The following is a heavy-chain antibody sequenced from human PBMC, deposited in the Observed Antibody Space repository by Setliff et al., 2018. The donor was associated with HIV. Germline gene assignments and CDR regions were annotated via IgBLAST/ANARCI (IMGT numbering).Heavy chain of an antibody. CDR2: IYYTGST. J-gene: IGHJ4*02. D-gene: IGHD5-18*01. Sequence: PSETLSLTCTVSGDSITSYYWSWIRQPPGKGLEWIGYIYYTGSTTYNPSLKSRVTMSGDTSKNKVSLKLRSVSAADTAVYYCARTRGYSLYYFDYWGQGTPVTVPQ. CDR3: ARTRGYSLYYFDY. V-gene: IGHV4-59*01. CDR1: GDSITSYY.